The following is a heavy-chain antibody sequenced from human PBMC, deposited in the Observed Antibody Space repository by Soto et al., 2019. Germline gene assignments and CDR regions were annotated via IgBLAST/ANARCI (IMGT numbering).Heavy chain of an antibody. J-gene: IGHJ6*02. CDR2: IVVGSGNT. CDR1: GFTFTSSA. Sequence: QMQLVQSGPEVKKPGTSVKVSCKASGFTFTSSAVQWVRQARGQRLEWIGWIVVGSGNTNYAQKFQERVTITRDMSTSTAYMGLSSLRSEDTAVYYCAADRVETGTYGMDVWGQGTTVTVSS. D-gene: IGHD1-1*01. CDR3: AADRVETGTYGMDV. V-gene: IGHV1-58*01.